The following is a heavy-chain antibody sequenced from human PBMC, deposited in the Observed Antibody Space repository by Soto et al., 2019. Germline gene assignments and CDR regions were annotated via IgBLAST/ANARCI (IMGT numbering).Heavy chain of an antibody. CDR3: ARDLSKGNYFDL. J-gene: IGHJ4*02. D-gene: IGHD3-10*01. V-gene: IGHV3-33*01. CDR2: IWYDGSKI. Sequence: QVHLVESGGGVVQPGRSLRLSCAASGFTFSTQGMHWVRQVPGKGLEWVAVIWYDGSKIYYADSVKGRFVISRDNSKNTLYLQMNSLRAEDTAMYYCARDLSKGNYFDLWGQGTLVTVSS. CDR1: GFTFSTQG.